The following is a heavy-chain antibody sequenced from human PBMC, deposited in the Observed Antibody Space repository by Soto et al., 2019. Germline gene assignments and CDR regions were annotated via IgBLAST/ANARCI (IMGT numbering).Heavy chain of an antibody. CDR2: IYYSGST. V-gene: IGHV4-59*01. CDR1: GGSISSYY. J-gene: IGHJ6*02. CDR3: ARDKSGMDV. Sequence: LSLTCTVSGGSISSYYWSWIRQPPGKGLEWIGYIYYSGSTNYNPSLKSRVTISVDTSKNQFSLKLSSVTAADTAVYYCARDKSGMDVWGQGTTVTVSS.